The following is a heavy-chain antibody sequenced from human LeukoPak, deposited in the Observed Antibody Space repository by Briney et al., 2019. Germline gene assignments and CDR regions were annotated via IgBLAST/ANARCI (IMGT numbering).Heavy chain of an antibody. V-gene: IGHV1-2*02. D-gene: IGHD3-16*02. CDR3: ARRIFGGVIVSPNDY. Sequence: ASVKVSCKASGYTFTGYYMHWVRQAPGQGLEWMGWINPNSGGTNYAQKFQGRVTMTRDTSLSTAYMELSRLRSDDTAVYYCARRIFGGVIVSPNDYWGQGTLVTVSS. J-gene: IGHJ4*02. CDR2: INPNSGGT. CDR1: GYTFTGYY.